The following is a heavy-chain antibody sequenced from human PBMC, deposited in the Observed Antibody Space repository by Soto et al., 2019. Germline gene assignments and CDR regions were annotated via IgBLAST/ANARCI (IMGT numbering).Heavy chain of an antibody. Sequence: QPGGSLRLSCVASGLTFSSSAVSWVRQAPGKGLEWVSTVTGSADNTYYADSVQGRFTISRDKSSNTLYLQMHSLRAEDTAVYYCARLLPHWGRGTLVTVSS. D-gene: IGHD2-15*01. CDR2: VTGSADNT. CDR3: ARLLPH. CDR1: GLTFSSSA. J-gene: IGHJ4*02. V-gene: IGHV3-23*01.